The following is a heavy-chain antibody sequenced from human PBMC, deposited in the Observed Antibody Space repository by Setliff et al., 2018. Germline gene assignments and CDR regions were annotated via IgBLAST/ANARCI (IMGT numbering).Heavy chain of an antibody. CDR2: IYSSGST. V-gene: IGHV4-30-4*08. Sequence: PSETLSLTCTVSGGSISSGDYYWSWISQPPGKGLEWIGYIYSSGSTYYNPSLKSRVSISVDTSKNQFSLKLSSVTAADTAVYYCARESRYYYDNLGTLDYWGQGTLVTVSS. CDR1: GGSISSGDYY. CDR3: ARESRYYYDNLGTLDY. D-gene: IGHD3-22*01. J-gene: IGHJ4*02.